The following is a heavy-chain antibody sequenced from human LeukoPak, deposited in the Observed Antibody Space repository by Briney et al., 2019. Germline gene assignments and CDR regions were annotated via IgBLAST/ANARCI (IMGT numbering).Heavy chain of an antibody. CDR1: IDSFSNYH. J-gene: IGHJ5*02. CDR2: VNESGGT. Sequence: KTSETLSLTCAVYIDSFSNYHWNWIRQTPAKGMEWIGEVNESGGTNISPSLRSRVILSVDTSKNQFSLKLISVTVADTAIYYCARGQGATVPQVGKNWFDPWGQGIRVTVSS. D-gene: IGHD1-26*01. CDR3: ARGQGATVPQVGKNWFDP. V-gene: IGHV4-34*01.